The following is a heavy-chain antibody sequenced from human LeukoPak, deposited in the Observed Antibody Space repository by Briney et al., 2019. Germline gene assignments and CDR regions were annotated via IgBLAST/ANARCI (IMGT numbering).Heavy chain of an antibody. D-gene: IGHD3-10*01. Sequence: TSETLSLTCTVSGGSISSSSYYWGWIRQPPGKGLEWIGSIYYSGSTYYNPSLKSRVTISVDTSKNQFSLKLSSVTAADTAVYYCARDLTMVRGVLDYWGQGTLVTVSS. V-gene: IGHV4-39*07. CDR1: GGSISSSSYY. CDR3: ARDLTMVRGVLDY. J-gene: IGHJ4*02. CDR2: IYYSGST.